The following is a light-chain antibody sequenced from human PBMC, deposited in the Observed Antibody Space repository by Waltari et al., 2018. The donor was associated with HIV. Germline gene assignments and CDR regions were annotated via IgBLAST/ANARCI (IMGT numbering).Light chain of an antibody. Sequence: QSVLTQPPSVSAAPGQKLTISCSGNSSNIGNNFVSWYQQFPGTAPKLLISDTQMRPSGLPERFSGSKSDTAATLGITGLQTGDEAVYYCGTWDSSLSAGVFGGGTKVTVL. J-gene: IGLJ3*02. CDR2: DTQ. V-gene: IGLV1-51*01. CDR1: SSNIGNNF. CDR3: GTWDSSLSAGV.